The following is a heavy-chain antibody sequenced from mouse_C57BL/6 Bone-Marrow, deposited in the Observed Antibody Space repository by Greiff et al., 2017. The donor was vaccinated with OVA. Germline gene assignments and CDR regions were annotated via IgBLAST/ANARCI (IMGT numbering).Heavy chain of an antibody. Sequence: EVQLQQSGPGLVKPSQSLSLTCSVTGYSITSGYYWNWIRQFPGNKLEWMGYISYDGSNNYNPSLKNRISITRDTSKNQFFLKLNSVTTEDTATYYCARRGGYGSSPAWFAYWGQGTLVTVSA. D-gene: IGHD1-1*01. J-gene: IGHJ3*01. V-gene: IGHV3-6*01. CDR1: GYSITSGYY. CDR2: ISYDGSN. CDR3: ARRGGYGSSPAWFAY.